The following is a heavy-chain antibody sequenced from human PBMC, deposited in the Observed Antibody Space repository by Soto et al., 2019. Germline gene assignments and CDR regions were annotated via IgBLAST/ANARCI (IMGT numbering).Heavy chain of an antibody. CDR2: IKQDGSEK. Sequence: GGSLRLSCAASGFTFSSYWMSWVRQAPGKGLEWVANIKQDGSEKYYVDSVKGRFTISRDNAKNSLYLQMNSLRAEETAVYYCARDLEHCSGGSCYSRKLNWFDPWGQGTLVTVSS. CDR3: ARDLEHCSGGSCYSRKLNWFDP. D-gene: IGHD2-15*01. CDR1: GFTFSSYW. V-gene: IGHV3-7*01. J-gene: IGHJ5*02.